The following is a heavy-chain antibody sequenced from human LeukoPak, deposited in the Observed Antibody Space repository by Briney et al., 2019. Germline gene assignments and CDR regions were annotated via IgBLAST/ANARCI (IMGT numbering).Heavy chain of an antibody. D-gene: IGHD3-22*01. J-gene: IGHJ6*03. Sequence: PGRSLRLSCAASGFTFSRYGIHWVRQAPGEGLEWVAIIWSDGNNRHYADPVKGRFTISRDNSKNTVSLQMNSLRAEDTAVYYCAKDGDAAYYYDGSGRENYFYYYMDVWGKGTTVTVSS. CDR1: GFTFSRYG. V-gene: IGHV3-33*06. CDR3: AKDGDAAYYYDGSGRENYFYYYMDV. CDR2: IWSDGNNR.